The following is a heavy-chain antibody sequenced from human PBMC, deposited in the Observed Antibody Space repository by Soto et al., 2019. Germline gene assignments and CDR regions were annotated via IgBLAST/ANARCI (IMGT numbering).Heavy chain of an antibody. V-gene: IGHV4-59*12. J-gene: IGHJ4*02. CDR2: IHYSGRT. CDR1: NGSISGFY. D-gene: IGHD1-26*01. Sequence: SETLSLTCSVSNGSISGFYWTWIRQPPGKILEWIGYIHYSGRTDYNPSLTSRATMSVDTFKNQFSLNLKSITAADTAVYYCVRVGVGIGNHFDSWGRGTLVTVSS. CDR3: VRVGVGIGNHFDS.